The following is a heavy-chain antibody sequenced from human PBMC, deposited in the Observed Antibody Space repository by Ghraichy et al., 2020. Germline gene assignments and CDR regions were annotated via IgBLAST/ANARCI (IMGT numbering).Heavy chain of an antibody. Sequence: LSLTCAASGFTFSDYYMSWIRQAPGKGLEWVSYISSSGSTIYYADSVKGRFTISRDNAKNSLYLQMNSLRAEDTAVYYCARGIAAREGYYYYGMDVWGQGTTVTVSS. V-gene: IGHV3-11*04. CDR1: GFTFSDYY. CDR3: ARGIAAREGYYYYGMDV. D-gene: IGHD6-6*01. CDR2: ISSSGSTI. J-gene: IGHJ6*02.